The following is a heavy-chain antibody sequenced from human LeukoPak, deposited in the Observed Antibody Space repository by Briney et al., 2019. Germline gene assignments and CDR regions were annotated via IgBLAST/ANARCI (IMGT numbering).Heavy chain of an antibody. Sequence: SETLSLTCAVYGGSFSGYYWSWIRQPPGKGLEWIGEIKHSGSTNYNPSLKSRVTISVDTSKNQFSLKLSSVTAADTAVYYCAGYHIVVVTAINGGPDAFDIWGQGTMVTVSS. D-gene: IGHD2-21*02. CDR2: IKHSGST. J-gene: IGHJ3*02. V-gene: IGHV4-34*01. CDR1: GGSFSGYY. CDR3: AGYHIVVVTAINGGPDAFDI.